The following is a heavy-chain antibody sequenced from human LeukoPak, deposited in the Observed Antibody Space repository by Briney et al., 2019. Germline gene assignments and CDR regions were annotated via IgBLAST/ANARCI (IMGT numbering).Heavy chain of an antibody. CDR3: AREVTGSTGEYYYYMDV. J-gene: IGHJ6*03. CDR2: ISAYNGNT. V-gene: IGHV1-18*01. D-gene: IGHD1-1*01. Sequence: ASVKVSCKDSGYTFTSYCFSWVRQAPGQRLEWMGWISAYNGNTNYAQKLQGRVTMTTDTSTSTAYVELRILRSDDTAVYYCAREVTGSTGEYYYYMDVWGKGSTVTVSS. CDR1: GYTFTSYC.